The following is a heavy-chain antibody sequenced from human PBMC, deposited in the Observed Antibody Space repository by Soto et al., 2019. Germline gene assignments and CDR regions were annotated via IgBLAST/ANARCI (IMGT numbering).Heavy chain of an antibody. Sequence: ASMKVSCKASGYTFTSYGIHWVRQAPGQRLEWMGWINAANGDTKYSPKFQGRVTITRDTSASTAYMELSSLRSEDTAVYYCVRRHVSATGIDWFDPWGQGTLVTVSS. V-gene: IGHV1-3*01. J-gene: IGHJ5*02. CDR3: VRRHVSATGIDWFDP. CDR1: GYTFTSYG. D-gene: IGHD6-13*01. CDR2: INAANGDT.